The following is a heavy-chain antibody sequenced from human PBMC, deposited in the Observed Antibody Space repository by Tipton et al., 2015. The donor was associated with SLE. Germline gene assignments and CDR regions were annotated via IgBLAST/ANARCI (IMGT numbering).Heavy chain of an antibody. CDR2: ISYSGNT. CDR1: GGSVNTGGYY. V-gene: IGHV4-31*03. J-gene: IGHJ6*03. CDR3: AREDMIAYSRYYYYYMDV. Sequence: TLSLTCSVSGGSVNTGGYYWSWIRQHPGKGLEWIGYISYSGNTYYNPSLRTRVTISVDTSKNQFSLRLNSVTAADTAVYYCAREDMIAYSRYYYYYMDVWGKGTSVTVPS. D-gene: IGHD2-21*01.